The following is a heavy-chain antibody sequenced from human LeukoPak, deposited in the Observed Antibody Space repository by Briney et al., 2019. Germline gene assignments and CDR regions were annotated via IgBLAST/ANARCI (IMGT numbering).Heavy chain of an antibody. CDR1: GFTFYDYG. D-gene: IGHD5-18*01. CDR2: INWNGGST. V-gene: IGHV3-20*04. Sequence: PGGSLRLSCAASGFTFYDYGMSGVRAAPGKGVEWGSGINWNGGSTGYADSVKGRFTISRDNAKNSLYLEMNSLRGDDTALHYCAGGIQLWLGAFDISGQGTMVTVSS. J-gene: IGHJ3*02. CDR3: AGGIQLWLGAFDI.